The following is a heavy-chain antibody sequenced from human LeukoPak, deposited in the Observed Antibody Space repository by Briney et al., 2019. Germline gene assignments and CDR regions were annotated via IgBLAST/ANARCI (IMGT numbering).Heavy chain of an antibody. CDR3: AREDSSGYLDY. CDR1: GYTFTSYG. J-gene: IGHJ4*02. CDR2: MNPDSGNT. Sequence: ASVKVSCKASGYTFTSYGISWVRQAPGQGLEWMGWMNPDSGNTDYPQKFQGRVTMTRNTSISTAYMELSSLRSEDTAVYYCAREDSSGYLDYWGQGTLVTVSS. V-gene: IGHV1-8*02. D-gene: IGHD3-22*01.